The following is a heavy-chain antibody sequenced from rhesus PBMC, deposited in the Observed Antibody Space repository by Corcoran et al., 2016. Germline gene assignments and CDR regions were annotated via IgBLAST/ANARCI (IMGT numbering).Heavy chain of an antibody. V-gene: IGHV4-122*02. CDR1: GGSISSSYYY. Sequence: QVQLQESGPGLVKPSETLSLTCAVSGGSISSSYYYWSWIRRAPGKGLEWIGYISYSGGTIYTPSIKGRVTISRDTSKNQFSLKLSSVTAADTAVYYCARDGDTGWYFDLWGPGTPITISS. CDR3: ARDGDTGWYFDL. J-gene: IGHJ2*01. D-gene: IGHD5-42*01. CDR2: ISYSGGT.